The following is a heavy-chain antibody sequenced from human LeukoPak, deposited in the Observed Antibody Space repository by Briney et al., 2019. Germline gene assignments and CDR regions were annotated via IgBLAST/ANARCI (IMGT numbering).Heavy chain of an antibody. CDR1: GVTFSGHW. Sequence: GGSLRLSCAVSGVTFSGHWMFWVRQAPGEGLEWVSSEGSGTGYTDSVKGRFTVSRDNARNTLNLQMNSLRTDDTAVYYCANAKWYSCDYWGQGTLVTVSS. CDR3: ANAKWYSCDY. CDR2: EGSGT. D-gene: IGHD2-8*01. J-gene: IGHJ4*02. V-gene: IGHV3-74*01.